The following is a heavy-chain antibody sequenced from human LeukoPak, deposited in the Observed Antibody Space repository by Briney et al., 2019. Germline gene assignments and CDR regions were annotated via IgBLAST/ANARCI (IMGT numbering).Heavy chain of an antibody. V-gene: IGHV3-23*01. CDR1: GFTFSSYA. Sequence: GGSLRLSCAASGFTFSSYAMSWVRQAPGKGLEWVSAISGSGGSTYYADSVKGRFTISRDNSKNTLYLQMNSLRAEDTAVYYCAKVDFYDTSGYYGPTFLDYWGQGTLVTVSS. CDR3: AKVDFYDTSGYYGPTFLDY. CDR2: ISGSGGST. J-gene: IGHJ4*02. D-gene: IGHD3-22*01.